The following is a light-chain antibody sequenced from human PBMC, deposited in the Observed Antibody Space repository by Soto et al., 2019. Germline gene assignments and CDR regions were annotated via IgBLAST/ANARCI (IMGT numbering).Light chain of an antibody. Sequence: EIVLTQSPGTLSLSPGERATLSCRASQSVSSNYLAWYQQKPGQGPRLPIYGAASRATGIPDRFSGSGSGTDFTLTISRLEPEDFAVYYCQHYGSSLWTFGQGTKLDIK. CDR1: QSVSSNY. V-gene: IGKV3-20*01. CDR2: GAA. CDR3: QHYGSSLWT. J-gene: IGKJ1*01.